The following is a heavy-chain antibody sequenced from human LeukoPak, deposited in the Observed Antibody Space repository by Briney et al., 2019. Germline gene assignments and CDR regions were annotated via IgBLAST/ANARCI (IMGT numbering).Heavy chain of an antibody. D-gene: IGHD6-19*01. CDR3: ARSSVAGAGYWFDS. Sequence: GASVKVSCKASGYTFTGYFMHWVRQAPGQGLEWMGWINPNSGGTHYPQKFQGRVTMTRDTSISTAYIELSRLSSDDTAVYYCARSSVAGAGYWFDSWGQGTLVTVSS. CDR1: GYTFTGYF. CDR2: INPNSGGT. J-gene: IGHJ5*01. V-gene: IGHV1-2*02.